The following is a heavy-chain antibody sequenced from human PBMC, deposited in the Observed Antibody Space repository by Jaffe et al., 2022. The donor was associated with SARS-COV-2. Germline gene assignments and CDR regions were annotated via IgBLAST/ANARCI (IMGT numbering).Heavy chain of an antibody. Sequence: QLQLQESGPGLVKPSETLSLTCTVSGGSISSSSYYWGWIRQPPGKGLEWIGSIYYSGSTYYNPSLKSRVTISVDTSKNQFSLKLSSVTAADTAVYYCATSYSGSYYGTGFFDYWGQGTLVTVSS. D-gene: IGHD1-26*01. CDR1: GGSISSSSYY. CDR2: IYYSGST. CDR3: ATSYSGSYYGTGFFDY. V-gene: IGHV4-39*01. J-gene: IGHJ4*02.